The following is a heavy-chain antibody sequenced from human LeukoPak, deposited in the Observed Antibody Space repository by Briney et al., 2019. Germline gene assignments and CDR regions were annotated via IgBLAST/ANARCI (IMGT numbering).Heavy chain of an antibody. Sequence: PGGSLRLSCAVSGFTFSSYWMRWVRQAPGKGLEWVANIKQDGSEKYYVDSVKGRFTISRDNAKNSLYLQMNSLRAEDTAVYYCARVLLWFGGPIDAFDIWGQGTMVTVSS. CDR1: GFTFSSYW. D-gene: IGHD3-10*01. V-gene: IGHV3-7*01. J-gene: IGHJ3*02. CDR3: ARVLLWFGGPIDAFDI. CDR2: IKQDGSEK.